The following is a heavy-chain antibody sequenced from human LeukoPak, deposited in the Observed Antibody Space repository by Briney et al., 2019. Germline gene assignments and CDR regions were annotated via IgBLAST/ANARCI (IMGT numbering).Heavy chain of an antibody. V-gene: IGHV3-66*01. CDR3: ARDRAVADGRLYY. J-gene: IGHJ4*02. CDR1: GFTVSSNY. CDR2: IYSGDST. D-gene: IGHD6-19*01. Sequence: PGGSLRLSCAGSGFTVSSNYMSCVRQAPGKGLEWVSVIYSGDSTYYADSVKGRFIISRDNSKNTVYLQMNSLRAEDTAVYYCARDRAVADGRLYYWGQGTLVTVSS.